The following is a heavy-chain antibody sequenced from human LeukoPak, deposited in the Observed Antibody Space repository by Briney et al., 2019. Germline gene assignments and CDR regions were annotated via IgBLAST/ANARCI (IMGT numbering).Heavy chain of an antibody. CDR3: ARDIVGATWSLGYDY. CDR2: INPSGGST. J-gene: IGHJ4*02. D-gene: IGHD1-26*01. Sequence: ASVKVSCKASGYTFTSYYMHWVRQAPGQGLEWMGIINPSGGSTSYAQKFQGRVTMTRDTSTSTVYMELSSLRSEDTAVYYCARDIVGATWSLGYDYWGQGTLVTVSS. CDR1: GYTFTSYY. V-gene: IGHV1-46*01.